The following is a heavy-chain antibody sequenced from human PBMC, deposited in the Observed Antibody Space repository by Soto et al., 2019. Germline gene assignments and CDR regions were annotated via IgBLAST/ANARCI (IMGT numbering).Heavy chain of an antibody. CDR3: ARGRGSGYDFWSGYRYFDY. CDR1: GGSFSGYY. D-gene: IGHD3-3*01. J-gene: IGHJ4*02. V-gene: IGHV4-34*01. Sequence: SETLSLTCAVYGGSFSGYYWSWIRQPPGKGLEWIGEINHSGSTNYNPSLKSRVTISVDTSKNQFSLKLSSVTAADTAVYYCARGRGSGYDFWSGYRYFDYWGQGTLVTSPQ. CDR2: INHSGST.